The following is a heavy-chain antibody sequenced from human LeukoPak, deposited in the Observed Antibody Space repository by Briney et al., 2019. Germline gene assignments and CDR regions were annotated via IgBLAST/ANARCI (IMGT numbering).Heavy chain of an antibody. J-gene: IGHJ3*02. V-gene: IGHV4-61*02. CDR3: ARGSKEYELGYCSSTSCLSDAFDI. CDR2: IYTSGST. Sequence: PSQTLSLTCTVSGGSISSGSYYWSWIRQPAGKGLEWIGRIYTSGSTNYNPSLKSRVTISVDTPKNQFSLKLSSVTAADTAVYYCARGSKEYELGYCSSTSCLSDAFDIWGQGTMVTVSS. D-gene: IGHD2-2*01. CDR1: GGSISSGSYY.